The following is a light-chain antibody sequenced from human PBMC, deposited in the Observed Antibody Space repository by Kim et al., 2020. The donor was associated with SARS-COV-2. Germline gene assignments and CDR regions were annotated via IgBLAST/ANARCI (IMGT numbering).Light chain of an antibody. CDR1: SSNIGSNY. CDR2: RNN. V-gene: IGLV1-47*01. J-gene: IGLJ3*02. Sequence: GQRRTISGSGSSSNIGSNYVYWYQQLRGTAPKLLIYRNNQRPSGFPDRFSGSKSGTSASLAISGLRSEDEADYYCAAWDDSLSGWVFGGGTQLTVL. CDR3: AAWDDSLSGWV.